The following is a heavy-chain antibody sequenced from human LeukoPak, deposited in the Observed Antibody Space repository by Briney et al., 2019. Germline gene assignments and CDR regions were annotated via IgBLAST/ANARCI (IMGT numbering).Heavy chain of an antibody. D-gene: IGHD2-15*01. CDR3: AKDREGGYCSGSSCSFDY. V-gene: IGHV3-23*01. J-gene: IGHJ4*02. CDR1: GFTFSIYA. CDR2: ISGNGGRI. Sequence: VGSLRLSCAAPGFTFSIYAMNWVRQAPGKGLEWVSTISGNGGRISNADSVKGRFTVSRDNSKNTLYLQMNSLGAEDTAVYYCAKDREGGYCSGSSCSFDYWGQGTLVTVSS.